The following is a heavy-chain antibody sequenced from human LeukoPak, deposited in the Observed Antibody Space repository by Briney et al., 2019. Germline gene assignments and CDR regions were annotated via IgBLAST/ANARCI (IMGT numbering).Heavy chain of an antibody. Sequence: ASVTVSCKASGYTFTSYYMHWVRQAPGQGLEWMGIINPSGGSTSYAQKFQGRVTMTRDMSTSTVYMELSSLRSEDTAVYYCARGPPVNNYYYYYMDVWGKGTTVTVPS. CDR2: INPSGGST. V-gene: IGHV1-46*01. J-gene: IGHJ6*03. CDR1: GYTFTSYY. D-gene: IGHD3-22*01. CDR3: ARGPPVNNYYYYYMDV.